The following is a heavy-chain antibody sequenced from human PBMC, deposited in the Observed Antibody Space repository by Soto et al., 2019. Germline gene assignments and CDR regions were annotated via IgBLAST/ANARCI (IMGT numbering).Heavy chain of an antibody. CDR2: IYTGDSDT. D-gene: IGHD3-10*01. CDR1: GYSFTSYW. J-gene: IGHJ6*02. CDR3: ARHQGSGSYPAYYGMHX. V-gene: IGHV5-51*01. Sequence: GESLKISCKGSGYSFTSYWIGWVRQMPGKGLELMVIIYTGDSDTRYSPSFQGQVTISAEKSIRTAYLQWSSLKASDTAMYYCARHQGSGSYPAYYGMHXWGQATTVTVS.